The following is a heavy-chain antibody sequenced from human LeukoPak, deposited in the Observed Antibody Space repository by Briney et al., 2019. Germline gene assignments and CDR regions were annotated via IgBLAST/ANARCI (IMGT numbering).Heavy chain of an antibody. V-gene: IGHV3-23*01. CDR3: AKGSYYDSSGSFYFDY. Sequence: PGGSLRLSCAASGFTFSSYAMSWARQAPGKGLEWVSGINGSGDNTYYADSVKGRFTISRDNSKNTLYVQVNSLGTEDTAAYYCAKGSYYDSSGSFYFDYWGQGTLVTVSS. D-gene: IGHD3-22*01. J-gene: IGHJ4*02. CDR1: GFTFSSYA. CDR2: INGSGDNT.